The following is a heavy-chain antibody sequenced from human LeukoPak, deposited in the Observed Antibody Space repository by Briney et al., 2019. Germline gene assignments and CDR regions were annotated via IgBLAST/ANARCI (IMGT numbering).Heavy chain of an antibody. J-gene: IGHJ4*02. CDR1: GYTFTSYD. CDR2: MNPNSGNT. D-gene: IGHD6-19*01. Sequence: GASVKVSCKASGYTFTSYDINWVRQATGQGFEWMGWMNPNSGNTGYAQKFQGRVTMTRNISISTAYMELSSLRSEDTAVYYCARGRSGWRSHIGYWGQGTLVTVSS. V-gene: IGHV1-8*01. CDR3: ARGRSGWRSHIGY.